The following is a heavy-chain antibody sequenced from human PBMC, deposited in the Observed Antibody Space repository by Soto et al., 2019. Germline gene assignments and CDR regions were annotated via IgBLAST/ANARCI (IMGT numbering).Heavy chain of an antibody. Sequence: SETLSLTCVVSGGSLSDYFWSWIRQPPGMALEWIGEINHLGSINYNPSLKSRVTMSVDTSKNQFSLTLNSVTAADTATYYCVRGGISHWAYFYYMDVWDRGTTVTVSS. CDR2: INHLGSI. V-gene: IGHV4-34*01. CDR3: VRGGISHWAYFYYMDV. J-gene: IGHJ6*03. D-gene: IGHD2-21*01. CDR1: GGSLSDYF.